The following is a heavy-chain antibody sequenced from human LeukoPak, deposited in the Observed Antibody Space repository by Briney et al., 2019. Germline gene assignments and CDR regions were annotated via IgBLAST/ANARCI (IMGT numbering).Heavy chain of an antibody. J-gene: IGHJ4*02. CDR2: IYHSGTT. D-gene: IGHD3-3*01. CDR1: GYSISSDYD. CDR3: ARHLNSIFGVVTPDY. V-gene: IGHV4-38-2*01. Sequence: SETLSLTCAVSGYSISSDYDWGWIRQPPGKGLEWIGSIYHSGTTYYNPSLKSRVTISVDTSKNQFSLKLSSVTAADTAVYYCARHLNSIFGVVTPDYWGQGTLVTVSS.